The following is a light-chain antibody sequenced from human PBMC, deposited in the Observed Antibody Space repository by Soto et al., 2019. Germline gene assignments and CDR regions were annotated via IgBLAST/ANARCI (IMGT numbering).Light chain of an antibody. CDR2: RAS. J-gene: IGKJ1*01. CDR3: QQYNSYTWT. Sequence: DIQMTQSPSTLSASVGDRVTITCRASQSISSWLAWYQQKPGKAPKLLIYRASSLESGVPSRFSGSGSGTEFTLTISSLQPDDFANYYCQQYNSYTWTFGQVTKLEIK. V-gene: IGKV1-5*03. CDR1: QSISSW.